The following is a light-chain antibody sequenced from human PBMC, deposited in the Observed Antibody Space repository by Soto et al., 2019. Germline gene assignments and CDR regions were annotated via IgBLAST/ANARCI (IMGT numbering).Light chain of an antibody. CDR3: SSYTTSSSYV. CDR2: DVT. CDR1: SSDVGGYIY. V-gene: IGLV2-14*01. J-gene: IGLJ1*01. Sequence: QSALTQPASVSGSPGQSITISCTGTSSDVGGYIYVSWYQQHPGKAPKLMIYDVTSRPSGVSYRFSGPKSGNMASLTISGLQAEDEADYYCSSYTTSSSYVFGTGTKVTVL.